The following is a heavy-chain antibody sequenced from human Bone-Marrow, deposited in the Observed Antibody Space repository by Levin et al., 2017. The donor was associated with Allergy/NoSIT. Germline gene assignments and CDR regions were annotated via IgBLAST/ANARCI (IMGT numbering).Heavy chain of an antibody. CDR1: GYSFTSYW. CDR2: IYPGDSDT. Sequence: GESLKISCKGSGYSFTSYWIGWVRQMPGKGLEWMGIIYPGDSDTRYSPSFQGQVTISADKSISTAYLQWSSLKASDTAMYYCARHEKWGAGECSGGSCYSFGSDYWGQGTLVTVSS. CDR3: ARHEKWGAGECSGGSCYSFGSDY. J-gene: IGHJ4*02. D-gene: IGHD2-15*01. V-gene: IGHV5-51*01.